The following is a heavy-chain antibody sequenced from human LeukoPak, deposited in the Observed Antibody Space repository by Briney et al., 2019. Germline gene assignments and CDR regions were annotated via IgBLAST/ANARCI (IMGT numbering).Heavy chain of an antibody. J-gene: IGHJ4*02. V-gene: IGHV4-59*08. CDR1: GGSISSYY. Sequence: PSDTLSLTCTVSGGSISSYYWSWIRQPPGKGLEWIGYIYYSGSTNYNPSLKSRVTISVDTSKNQFSLKLSSVTAADTAVYYCARHAAAAAGTYFDYWGQGTLVTVSS. CDR3: ARHAAAAAGTYFDY. D-gene: IGHD6-13*01. CDR2: IYYSGST.